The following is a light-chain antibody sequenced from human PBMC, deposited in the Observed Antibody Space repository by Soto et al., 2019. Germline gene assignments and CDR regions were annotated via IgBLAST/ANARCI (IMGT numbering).Light chain of an antibody. CDR2: DAS. Sequence: EIVLTQSPVTLSLSPGERATLSCRASQSVSSSLAWYQQKPGQAPRLLIYDASNRATGIPARFSGSGSGTDFTLTISSLEPEDFAVYYCQQRSNWQVTFGQWTRLEIK. CDR3: QQRSNWQVT. V-gene: IGKV3-11*01. J-gene: IGKJ5*01. CDR1: QSVSSS.